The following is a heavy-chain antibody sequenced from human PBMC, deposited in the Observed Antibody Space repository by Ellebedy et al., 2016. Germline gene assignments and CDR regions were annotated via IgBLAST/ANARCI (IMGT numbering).Heavy chain of an antibody. CDR2: IDWDDGK. Sequence: SGPTLVXPTETLTLTCSFSGFSLTTAGMCVAWIRQPPGKALEWLSLIDWDDGKYYKASLKTRLTISKDTSTNQVVLTMTNMDPVDTGTYYCALRLRQYFDSWGQGALVTVSS. V-gene: IGHV2-70*12. J-gene: IGHJ4*02. CDR3: ALRLRQYFDS. CDR1: GFSLTTAGMC.